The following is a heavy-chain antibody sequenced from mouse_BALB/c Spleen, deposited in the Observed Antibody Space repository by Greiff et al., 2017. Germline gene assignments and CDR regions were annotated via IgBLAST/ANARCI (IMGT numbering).Heavy chain of an antibody. CDR2: IYPGSGST. Sequence: LQQPGSELVRPRASVKLSCKASGYTFTSYWMHWVKQRPGQGLEWIGNIYPGSGSTNYDEKFKSKATLTVDTSSSTAYMQLSSLTSEDSAVYYCTTYGQAWFAYWGQGTLVTVSA. D-gene: IGHD1-1*02. J-gene: IGHJ3*01. CDR3: TTYGQAWFAY. CDR1: GYTFTSYW. V-gene: IGHV1S22*01.